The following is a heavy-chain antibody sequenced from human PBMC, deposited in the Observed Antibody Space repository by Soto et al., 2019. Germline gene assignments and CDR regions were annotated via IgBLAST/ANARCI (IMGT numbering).Heavy chain of an antibody. D-gene: IGHD6-13*01. CDR2: INPNSGGT. J-gene: IGHJ5*02. CDR3: ARDSPPFVAGAPHNWFDP. Sequence: GASVKVSCKASGYTFTGYYMHWVRQAPGQGLEWMGWINPNSGGTNYAQKFQGWVTMTRDTSISTAYMELSRLRSDDTAVYYCARDSPPFVAGAPHNWFDPWGQGTLVTVSS. V-gene: IGHV1-2*04. CDR1: GYTFTGYY.